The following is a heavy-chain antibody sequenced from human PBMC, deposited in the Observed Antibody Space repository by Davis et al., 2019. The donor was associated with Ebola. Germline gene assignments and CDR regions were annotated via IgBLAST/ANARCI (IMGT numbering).Heavy chain of an antibody. V-gene: IGHV3-30*01. J-gene: IGHJ4*02. CDR3: ARVAAASRDY. D-gene: IGHD6-25*01. Sequence: SVKGRFTISRDNSKNTLYLQMNSLGAEDTAVYYCARVAAASRDYWGQGTLVTVFS.